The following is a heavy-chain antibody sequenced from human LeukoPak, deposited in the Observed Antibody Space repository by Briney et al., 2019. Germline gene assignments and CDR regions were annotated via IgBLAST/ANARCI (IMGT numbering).Heavy chain of an antibody. D-gene: IGHD6-19*01. V-gene: IGHV4-4*07. CDR1: GGSISSFY. Sequence: SDTLSLTCTVSGGSISSFYWTWIRQPAGKGLEWVGRIYNTGTTDYNPSLKSRVTMSVDKSKNQFSLRLSSVPAADTAVYYCAKWGIAVAGTRSLQQWGPGTLVTVSS. J-gene: IGHJ1*01. CDR2: IYNTGTT. CDR3: AKWGIAVAGTRSLQQ.